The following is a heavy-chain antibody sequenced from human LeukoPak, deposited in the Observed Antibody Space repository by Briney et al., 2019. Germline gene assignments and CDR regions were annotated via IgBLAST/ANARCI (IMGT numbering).Heavy chain of an antibody. J-gene: IGHJ4*02. D-gene: IGHD3-10*01. CDR3: AKFKGHYGDSEYYFDS. CDR2: ISYDGSNK. V-gene: IGHV3-30-3*02. CDR1: GFTFSSYA. Sequence: GGSLRLSCAASGFTFSSYAMHWVRQAPGKGLEWVAVISYDGSNKYYADSVKGRFTISRDNSKNTLFLQMNSLRAEDTAVYYCAKFKGHYGDSEYYFDSWGQGTLVTVSS.